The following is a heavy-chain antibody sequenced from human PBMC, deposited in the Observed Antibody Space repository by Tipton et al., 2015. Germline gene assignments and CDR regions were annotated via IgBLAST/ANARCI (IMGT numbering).Heavy chain of an antibody. V-gene: IGHV4-4*07. CDR1: GFTLSRYA. CDR3: ARNPFGDLDLDF. D-gene: IGHD4-17*01. J-gene: IGHJ4*02. CDR2: IWIVGSG. Sequence: LRLSCSAAGFTLSRYAMNWVRQAPGKGLEWIGRIWIVGSGDYNPSLRSRVTMSVDKSKNQFSLRLSSVTAADTAVYYCARNPFGDLDLDFWGQGILVTVSS.